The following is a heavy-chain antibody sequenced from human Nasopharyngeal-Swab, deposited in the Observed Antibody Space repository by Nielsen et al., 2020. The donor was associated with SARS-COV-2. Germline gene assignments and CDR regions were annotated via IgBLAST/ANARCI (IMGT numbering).Heavy chain of an antibody. Sequence: VRQMPGKGLEWVSYISSSGSTIYYADSVKGRFTISRDNAKNSLYLQMNSLRAEDTAVYYCARAPPSSYFYYYYYMDVWGKGTTVTVSS. CDR2: ISSSGSTI. CDR3: ARAPPSSYFYYYYYMDV. J-gene: IGHJ6*03. D-gene: IGHD1-26*01. V-gene: IGHV3-48*03.